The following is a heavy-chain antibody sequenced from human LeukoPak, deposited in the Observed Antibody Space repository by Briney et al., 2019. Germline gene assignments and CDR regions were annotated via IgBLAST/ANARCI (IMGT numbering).Heavy chain of an antibody. Sequence: ATXXISCKVSGYTFTYYYMHWVQQAPGKGLEWMGLVDPEDGETIYAKKFQGRVTITADTSTDTAYMELSSLRSEDTAVYYCARAIYYYDSSGYFDWGQGTLVTVSS. CDR3: ARAIYYYDSSGYFD. J-gene: IGHJ4*02. CDR2: VDPEDGET. V-gene: IGHV1-69-2*01. CDR1: GYTFTYYY. D-gene: IGHD3-22*01.